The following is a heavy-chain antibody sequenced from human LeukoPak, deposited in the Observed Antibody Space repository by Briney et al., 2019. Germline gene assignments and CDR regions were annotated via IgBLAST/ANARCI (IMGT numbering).Heavy chain of an antibody. CDR2: ISYDGSNK. V-gene: IGHV3-30-3*01. CDR3: AKDRIAAAGTGSYYFDY. CDR1: GFTFSSYA. J-gene: IGHJ4*02. D-gene: IGHD6-13*01. Sequence: GGSLRLSCAASGFTFSSYAMHWVRQAPGKGLEWVAVISYDGSNKYYADSVKGRFTISRDNSKNTLYLQMNSLRAEDTAVYYCAKDRIAAAGTGSYYFDYWGQGTLVTVSS.